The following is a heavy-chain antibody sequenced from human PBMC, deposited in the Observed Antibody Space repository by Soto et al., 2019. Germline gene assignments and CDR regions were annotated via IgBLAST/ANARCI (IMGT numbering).Heavy chain of an antibody. V-gene: IGHV1-46*01. J-gene: IGHJ6*02. CDR2: INPSGGST. Sequence: ASVKVSCKASGYTFTSYYMHWVRQAPGQGLEWMGIINPSGGSTSYAQKFQGRVTMTRDTSTSTVYMELSSLRSEDTAVYYCARSYEWFGEGGLYYYYYGMDVWGQGTTVTVSS. CDR1: GYTFTSYY. CDR3: ARSYEWFGEGGLYYYYYGMDV. D-gene: IGHD3-10*01.